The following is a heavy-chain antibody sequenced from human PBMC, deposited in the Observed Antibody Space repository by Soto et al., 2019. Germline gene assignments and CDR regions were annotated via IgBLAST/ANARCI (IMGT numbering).Heavy chain of an antibody. V-gene: IGHV1-2*02. CDR3: ATQFNHCGGDCYRGPYFGMDV. CDR1: GYPFTGYY. CDR2: INPYTGGT. J-gene: IGHJ6*02. D-gene: IGHD2-21*02. Sequence: XAVKVSFNASGYPFTGYYFLWVRQAPGQGPECMGWINPYTGGTNYAQKFQCRVTMTRDTSISTAYMELSKLISDDTAVYYCATQFNHCGGDCYRGPYFGMDVWGQGTTVTVSS.